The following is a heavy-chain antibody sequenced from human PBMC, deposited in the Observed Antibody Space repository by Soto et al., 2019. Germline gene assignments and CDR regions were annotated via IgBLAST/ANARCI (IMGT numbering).Heavy chain of an antibody. CDR2: INPNSGGT. Sequence: ASVKVSCKASGYTFTGYYMHWVRQAPGQGLEWMGWINPNSGGTNYAQKFQGWVTMTRDTSISTAYMELSRLRSDDTAVYYCARNQIVGATSFDYWGQGTLVTVSS. D-gene: IGHD1-26*01. CDR3: ARNQIVGATSFDY. V-gene: IGHV1-2*04. J-gene: IGHJ4*02. CDR1: GYTFTGYY.